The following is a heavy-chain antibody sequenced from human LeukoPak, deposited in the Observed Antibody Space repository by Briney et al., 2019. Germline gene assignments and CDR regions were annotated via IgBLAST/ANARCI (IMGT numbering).Heavy chain of an antibody. CDR3: ATEGVVATTTPFDY. CDR1: GFTFSSYE. J-gene: IGHJ4*02. CDR2: ISSSGSTI. V-gene: IGHV3-48*03. Sequence: PGGSLRLSCAASGFTFSSYEMNWVRQAPGKGLEGVSYISSSGSTIYYADSVWGRFTISRDNAKNSLYLQMNSLRAEDTAVYYCATEGVVATTTPFDYWGQGTLVTVSS. D-gene: IGHD2-15*01.